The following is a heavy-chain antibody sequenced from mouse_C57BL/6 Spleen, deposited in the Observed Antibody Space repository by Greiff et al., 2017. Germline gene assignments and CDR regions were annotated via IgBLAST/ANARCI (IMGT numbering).Heavy chain of an antibody. Sequence: QVQLQQSGAELVKPGASVKMSCKASGYTFTSYWITWVKQRPGQGLEWIGDIYPGSGSTNYHEKFKSKATLTVDTSSSTAYMQLSSLTSEDSAVYYCARADYYGSTYWYFDVWGTGTTVTVSS. D-gene: IGHD1-1*01. CDR1: GYTFTSYW. CDR2: IYPGSGST. V-gene: IGHV1-55*01. CDR3: ARADYYGSTYWYFDV. J-gene: IGHJ1*03.